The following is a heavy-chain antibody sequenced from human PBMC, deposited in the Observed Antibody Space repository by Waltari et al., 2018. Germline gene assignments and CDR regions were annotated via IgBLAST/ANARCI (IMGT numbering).Heavy chain of an antibody. J-gene: IGHJ4*02. CDR3: ARGLRGFYYYDSSGPTY. CDR2: ISAYNGNT. Sequence: QVQLVRSGAEVNKPGASVKVSCKASGYTFTSYGISWVRQAPGQGLEWMGWISAYNGNTNYAQKLQGRVTMTTDTSTSTAYMELRSLRSDDTAVYYCARGLRGFYYYDSSGPTYWGQGTLVTVSS. CDR1: GYTFTSYG. V-gene: IGHV1-18*01. D-gene: IGHD3-22*01.